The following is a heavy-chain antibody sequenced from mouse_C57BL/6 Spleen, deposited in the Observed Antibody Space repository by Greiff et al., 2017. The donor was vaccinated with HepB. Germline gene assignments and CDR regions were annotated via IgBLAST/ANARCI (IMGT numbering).Heavy chain of an antibody. D-gene: IGHD3-2*01. CDR2: ISDGGSYT. CDR1: GFTFSSYA. CDR3: ARRQPSYYAMDY. V-gene: IGHV5-4*03. Sequence: EVKLMESGGGLMKPGGSLKLSCAASGFTFSSYAMSWVRQTPEKRLEWVATISDGGSYTYYPDNVKGRFTISRDNAKNNLYLQMSHLKSEDTAMYYCARRQPSYYAMDYWGQGTSVTVSS. J-gene: IGHJ4*01.